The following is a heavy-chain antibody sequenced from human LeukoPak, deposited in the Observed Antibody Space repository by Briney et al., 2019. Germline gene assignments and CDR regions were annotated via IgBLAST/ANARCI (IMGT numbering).Heavy chain of an antibody. D-gene: IGHD3-22*01. V-gene: IGHV4-59*08. J-gene: IGHJ4*02. Sequence: PSETLSLTCTVSGGSISSYYWSWIRQPPRKGLEWIGYVFYSGSINYNPSLKSRVTISVDTSKNQFSLKLSSVTAADTAVYYCARGPALIVNYFDYWGQGTLVTVSS. CDR3: ARGPALIVNYFDY. CDR1: GGSISSYY. CDR2: VFYSGSI.